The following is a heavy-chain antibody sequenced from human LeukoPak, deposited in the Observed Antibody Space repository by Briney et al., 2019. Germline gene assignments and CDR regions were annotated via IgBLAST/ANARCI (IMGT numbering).Heavy chain of an antibody. Sequence: GGSLRLSCAASGFTFSSYWMSWVRQAPGKGLEWVANIKQDGSEKYYVDSVKGRFTISRDNAKNSLYLQMTNLRAEDTSVYYCARDQNYYSSDRYYDAFDIWGQGTMVTVSS. D-gene: IGHD3-22*01. CDR1: GFTFSSYW. CDR2: IKQDGSEK. J-gene: IGHJ3*02. CDR3: ARDQNYYSSDRYYDAFDI. V-gene: IGHV3-7*01.